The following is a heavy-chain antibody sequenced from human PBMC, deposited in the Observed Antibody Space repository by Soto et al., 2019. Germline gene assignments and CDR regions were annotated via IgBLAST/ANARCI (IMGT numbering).Heavy chain of an antibody. CDR2: IKHSGRT. CDR1: GGSFSGYY. J-gene: IGHJ4*02. D-gene: IGHD2-15*01. Sequence: QVQLQQWGAGLLKPSETLSLTCAVYGGSFSGYYWSWIRQPPGKGLEWIGEIKHSGRTNYNPSLNGHVTISGNTSKHQFSLKLRSVTPGDTAVYYGARAAVSDIVGVVAERAFDYWGQGTLVTVSS. V-gene: IGHV4-34*01. CDR3: ARAAVSDIVGVVAERAFDY.